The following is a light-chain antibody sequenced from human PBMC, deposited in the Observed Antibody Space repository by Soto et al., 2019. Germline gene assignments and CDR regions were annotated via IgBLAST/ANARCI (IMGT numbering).Light chain of an antibody. J-gene: IGKJ2*01. CDR2: NAA. CDR1: QTVSTS. V-gene: IGKV1-39*01. CDR3: QQSHDFPYT. Sequence: DIQMNQSPSSLSASVGDRVTITCRASQTVSTSLNWYQQKLGKAPNLLIYNAASLQSGAPSRFSGSGSGTDFTLTISSLQPEDSGTYYCQQSHDFPYTFGQGTKVDIK.